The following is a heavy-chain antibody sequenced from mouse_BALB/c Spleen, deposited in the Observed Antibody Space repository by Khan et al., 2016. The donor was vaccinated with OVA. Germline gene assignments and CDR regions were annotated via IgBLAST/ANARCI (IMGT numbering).Heavy chain of an antibody. V-gene: IGHV9-1*02. Sequence: QIQLVQSGPELKKPGETVKISCKASGYTFTNYRMNWMKQAPEKGLKWMGWINTLTGEPKYGDDFKGRFVFSLETSARTAYLQISNLKNEDMATYFCARETSYWYFDAWGAGTTVTVSS. D-gene: IGHD1-3*01. J-gene: IGHJ1*01. CDR1: GYTFTNYR. CDR2: INTLTGEP. CDR3: ARETSYWYFDA.